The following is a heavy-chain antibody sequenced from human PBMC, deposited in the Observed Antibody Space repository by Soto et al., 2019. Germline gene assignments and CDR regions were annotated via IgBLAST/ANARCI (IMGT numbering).Heavy chain of an antibody. CDR2: ISGSGGST. CDR1: GFTFSSYA. D-gene: IGHD3-22*01. CDR3: ATGQVVVITPFDY. Sequence: XGSLRLSCAAAGFTFSSYAMSWVRQAPGKGLEWVSAISGSGGSTYYADSVKGRFTISRDNSKNTLYLQMNSLRAEDTAVYYCATGQVVVITPFDYWGQGTLVTVSS. V-gene: IGHV3-23*01. J-gene: IGHJ4*02.